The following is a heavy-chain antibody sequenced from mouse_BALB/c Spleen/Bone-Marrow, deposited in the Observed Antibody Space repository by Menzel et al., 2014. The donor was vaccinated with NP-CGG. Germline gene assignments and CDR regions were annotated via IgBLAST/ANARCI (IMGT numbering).Heavy chain of an antibody. D-gene: IGHD4-1*01. CDR2: ISSGSSTI. J-gene: IGHJ2*01. CDR3: TRGGNWDDFDY. CDR1: GFTFSSFG. V-gene: IGHV5-17*02. Sequence: EVKLMESGGGLVQPGGSRKPSCAASGFTFSSFGMHWVRQAPEKGLEWVAYISSGSSTIFYADTVKGRFTVSRDNPKNTLSLQMTSLRSEDTAMYYCTRGGNWDDFDYWGRGTTLTVSS.